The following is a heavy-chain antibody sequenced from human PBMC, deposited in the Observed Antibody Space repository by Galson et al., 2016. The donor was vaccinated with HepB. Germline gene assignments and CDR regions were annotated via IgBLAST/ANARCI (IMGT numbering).Heavy chain of an antibody. CDR1: GFAFNSYA. D-gene: IGHD3-3*01. J-gene: IGHJ4*02. Sequence: SLRLSCAASGFAFNSYAMHWVRQAPGKGLECVSAIDNNGDNIYYADSVKGRFTISRDSSKYTRYLQMSSLRPEDKAVYYCVKDQTESDFWSSYYSYFDYWGQGTLVTVSS. V-gene: IGHV3-64D*06. CDR3: VKDQTESDFWSSYYSYFDY. CDR2: IDNNGDNI.